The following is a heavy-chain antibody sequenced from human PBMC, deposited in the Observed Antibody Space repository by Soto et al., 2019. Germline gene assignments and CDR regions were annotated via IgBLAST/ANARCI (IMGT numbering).Heavy chain of an antibody. D-gene: IGHD2-15*01. CDR1: GFSLSTSGVG. Sequence: QITLKESGPPLVKPTQTLTLTCTFSGFSLSTSGVGVGWIRQPPGKALEWLTFIYWDDDKRNSPFLKSRLTITKDTSKNQVVLTMTNMDPVDTATYYCAPLVVAGITDYFDSWGQGTLVTVSS. V-gene: IGHV2-5*02. CDR2: IYWDDDK. J-gene: IGHJ4*02. CDR3: APLVVAGITDYFDS.